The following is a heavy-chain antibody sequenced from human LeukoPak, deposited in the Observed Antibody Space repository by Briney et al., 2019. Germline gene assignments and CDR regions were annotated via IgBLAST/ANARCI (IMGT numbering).Heavy chain of an antibody. CDR1: GFTFSNYD. CDR3: AREGYDFWSGYYHFGY. CDR2: IGTLADT. D-gene: IGHD3-3*01. Sequence: GGSLRLSCAASGFTFSNYDMHWVRQTRGGGLEWVSGIGTLADTFYPDSVKGRFTISRDNSKNTLYLQMNSLRAEDTAVYYCAREGYDFWSGYYHFGYWGQGTLVTVSS. V-gene: IGHV3-13*01. J-gene: IGHJ4*02.